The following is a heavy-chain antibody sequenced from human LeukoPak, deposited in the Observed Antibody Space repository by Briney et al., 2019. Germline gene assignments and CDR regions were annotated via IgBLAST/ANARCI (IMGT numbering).Heavy chain of an antibody. J-gene: IGHJ4*02. CDR3: AREGSMTARPFVSIDY. D-gene: IGHD6-6*01. CDR1: GGSISTFY. Sequence: PSETLSLTCTVSGGSISTFYWSWIRQPAGKGLEWIGRIHTSGSTDYNPSLRSRVTMSVDTSKSQFSLKLSSVTAADTAVYYCAREGSMTARPFVSIDYWGQGTLVTVSS. V-gene: IGHV4-4*07. CDR2: IHTSGST.